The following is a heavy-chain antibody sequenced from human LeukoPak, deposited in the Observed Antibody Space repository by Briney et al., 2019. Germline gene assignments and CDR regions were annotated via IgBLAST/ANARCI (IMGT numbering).Heavy chain of an antibody. CDR2: INPNSGGT. J-gene: IGHJ5*02. D-gene: IGHD2-15*01. Sequence: GASVKVSCKASGYTFTSYYMHLVRQAPGQGLEWMGWINPNSGGTNYAQKFQGRVTMTRDTSISTAYMELSRLSSDGTAVYYCARSKVADTSYQRGDWFDHWGQGTLVTVSS. V-gene: IGHV1-2*02. CDR1: GYTFTSYY. CDR3: ARSKVADTSYQRGDWFDH.